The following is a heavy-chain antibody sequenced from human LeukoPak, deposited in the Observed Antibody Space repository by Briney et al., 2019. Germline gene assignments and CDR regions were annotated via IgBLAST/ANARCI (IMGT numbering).Heavy chain of an antibody. CDR2: ISAYNGNT. V-gene: IGHV1-18*01. CDR3: ARGLGSGSYYGY. Sequence: ASVKVSCKASGYTFTSYGISWVRQAPGQGLEWMGWISAYNGNTNYAQKFQGRVTLTRDTSTNTVYMELSSLRSEDTAVYYCARGLGSGSYYGYWGQGTLVTVFS. D-gene: IGHD1-26*01. J-gene: IGHJ4*02. CDR1: GYTFTSYG.